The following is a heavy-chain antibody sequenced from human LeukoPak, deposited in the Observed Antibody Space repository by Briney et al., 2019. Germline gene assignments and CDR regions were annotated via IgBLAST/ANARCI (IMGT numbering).Heavy chain of an antibody. Sequence: SGPALVKPTQTLTLTCTFSGFSLSTSGMCVSWIRQPPGRALEWLARIDWDEDKYYSTSLKTRLTISKDTSKNQVVPTMTNMDPVDTATYYCARISSLGYCSGGSCYSGYYFDYWGQGTLVTVSS. V-gene: IGHV2-70*11. J-gene: IGHJ4*02. CDR3: ARISSLGYCSGGSCYSGYYFDY. D-gene: IGHD2-15*01. CDR1: GFSLSTSGMC. CDR2: IDWDEDK.